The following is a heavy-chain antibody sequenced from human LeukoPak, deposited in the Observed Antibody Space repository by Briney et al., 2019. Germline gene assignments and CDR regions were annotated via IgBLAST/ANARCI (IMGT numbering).Heavy chain of an antibody. V-gene: IGHV3-74*01. CDR2: INSDGSST. Sequence: GGSLRLSCAASGFTFSSYWMHWVRQAPGKGLVWVSRINSDGSSTSYADSVKGRFTISRDNAKNTLYLQMSSLRAEDTAVYYCARGRGYSGYDSWFDPWGQGTLVTVSS. J-gene: IGHJ5*02. CDR1: GFTFSSYW. D-gene: IGHD5-12*01. CDR3: ARGRGYSGYDSWFDP.